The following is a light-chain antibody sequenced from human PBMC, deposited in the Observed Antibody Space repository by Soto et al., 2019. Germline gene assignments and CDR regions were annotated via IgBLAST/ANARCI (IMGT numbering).Light chain of an antibody. Sequence: DIQMTQSPSTLSASVGDRVTITCRASQSISSWLAWYQQKPGKAPKLLIYDASSLESGVPSRFSGSGSGTEYTLTSSSLQPDDFETYYCQQYNSHRPPRTFGGGTKVEIK. J-gene: IGKJ4*01. CDR2: DAS. CDR3: QQYNSHRPPRT. CDR1: QSISSW. V-gene: IGKV1-5*01.